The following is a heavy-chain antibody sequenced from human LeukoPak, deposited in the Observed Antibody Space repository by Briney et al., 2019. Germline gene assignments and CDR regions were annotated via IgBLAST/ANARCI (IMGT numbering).Heavy chain of an antibody. J-gene: IGHJ4*02. CDR2: INAGNDNT. Sequence: ASVNVSCKASGYIFTGYYMHWVRQAPGQRLECMGWINAGNDNTKYSQEFQGRVTITRDTSASTAYMELSSLRSEDMAVYYCARGAVRGVHIDYWGQGTLVTVSS. V-gene: IGHV1-3*03. CDR1: GYIFTGYY. CDR3: ARGAVRGVHIDY. D-gene: IGHD3-10*01.